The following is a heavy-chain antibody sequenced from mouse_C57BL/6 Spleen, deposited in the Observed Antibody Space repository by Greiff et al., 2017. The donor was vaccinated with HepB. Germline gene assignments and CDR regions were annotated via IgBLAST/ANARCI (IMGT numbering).Heavy chain of an antibody. V-gene: IGHV3-8*01. Sequence: KVEESGPGLAKPSQTLSLTCSVTGYSITSDYWNWIRKFPGNKLEYMGYISYSGSTYYNPSLKSRISITRDTSKNQYYLQLNSVTTEDTATYYCARSITTVDYAMDYWGQGTSVTVSS. CDR1: GYSITSDY. CDR3: ARSITTVDYAMDY. D-gene: IGHD1-1*01. CDR2: ISYSGST. J-gene: IGHJ4*01.